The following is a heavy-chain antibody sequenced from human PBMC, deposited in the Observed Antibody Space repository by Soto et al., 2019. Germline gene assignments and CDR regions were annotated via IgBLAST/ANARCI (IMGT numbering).Heavy chain of an antibody. CDR2: FDPEDGET. V-gene: IGHV1-24*01. CDR3: AKGHYGGNSGAFDI. CDR1: GYTLTELS. D-gene: IGHD4-17*01. J-gene: IGHJ3*02. Sequence: ASVKVSCKVSGYTLTELSMHWVRQAPGKGLEWMGGFDPEDGETIYAQKFQGRVTMTEDTSTDTAYMELSSLRSEDTAVYYCAKGHYGGNSGAFDIWGQGTMVTVSS.